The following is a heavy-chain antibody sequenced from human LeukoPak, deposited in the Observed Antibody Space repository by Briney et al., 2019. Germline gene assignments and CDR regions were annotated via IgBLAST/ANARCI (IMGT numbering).Heavy chain of an antibody. D-gene: IGHD1-26*01. J-gene: IGHJ5*02. CDR2: IFYSGST. CDR1: SGSISSGDAY. CDR3: ARQSYSDSWSWFDP. Sequence: SETLSLTCTVSSGSISSGDAYWTWVRQHPGKGLEWIGYIFYSGSTLYNPSLKSRLTISVDTSKNQFSLRLSSMTAADTAVYHCARQSYSDSWSWFDPWGQGTLVTVSS. V-gene: IGHV4-31*03.